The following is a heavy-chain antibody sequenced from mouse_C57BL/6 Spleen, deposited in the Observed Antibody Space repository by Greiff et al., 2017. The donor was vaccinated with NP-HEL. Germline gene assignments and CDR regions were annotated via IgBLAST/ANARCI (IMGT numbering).Heavy chain of an antibody. Sequence: HVQLQQPGAELVKPGASVKLSCKASGYTFTSYWMQWVKQRPGQGLEWIGEIDPSDSYTNYNQKFKGKATLTVDTSSSTAYMQLSSLTSEDSAVYYGARGLFMDYWGQGTSVTVSS. J-gene: IGHJ4*01. CDR3: ARGLFMDY. V-gene: IGHV1-50*01. CDR1: GYTFTSYW. CDR2: IDPSDSYT.